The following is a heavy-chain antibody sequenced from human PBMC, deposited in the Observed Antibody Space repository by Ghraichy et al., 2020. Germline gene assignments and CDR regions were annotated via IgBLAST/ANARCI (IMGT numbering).Heavy chain of an antibody. V-gene: IGHV4-59*02. CDR1: GGSVRSYY. CDR3: ARGLRSSSSQGTTFDY. J-gene: IGHJ4*02. D-gene: IGHD6-6*01. Sequence: SETLSLTCTVSGGSVRSYYWSWIRQPPGRGLEWIAYIYHTGSTNCNPSLKSRVSISLDTSKNQFSLSLTSVTAADTALYYCARGLRSSSSQGTTFDYWGQGTLVTVSS. CDR2: IYHTGST.